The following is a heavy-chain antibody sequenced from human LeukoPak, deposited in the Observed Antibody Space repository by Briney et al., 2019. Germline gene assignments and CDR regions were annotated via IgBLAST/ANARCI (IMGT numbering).Heavy chain of an antibody. V-gene: IGHV3-74*01. J-gene: IGHJ6*02. CDR3: AKDRIVVYHYDNSGYLTDGMDV. CDR2: INSDGTRT. Sequence: PGGSLRLSCAASGFTFSISWMHWVRQAPGKGLAWVSHINSDGTRTDYADSVRGRFTISRDNAKNTLYLQMNSLRAEDTAVYYCAKDRIVVYHYDNSGYLTDGMDVWGQGTTVTVSS. D-gene: IGHD3-22*01. CDR1: GFTFSISW.